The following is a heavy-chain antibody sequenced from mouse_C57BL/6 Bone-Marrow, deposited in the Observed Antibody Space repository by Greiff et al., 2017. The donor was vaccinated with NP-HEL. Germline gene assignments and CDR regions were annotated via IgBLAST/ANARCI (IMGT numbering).Heavy chain of an antibody. J-gene: IGHJ2*01. D-gene: IGHD1-1*01. CDR2: IYPRSGNT. CDR1: GYTFTSYG. CDR3: ARGGFYYGSSPYYFDY. V-gene: IGHV1-81*01. Sequence: QVQLKESGAELARPGASVKLSCKASGYTFTSYGISWVKQRTGQGLEWIGEIYPRSGNTYYNEKFKGKATLTADKSSSTAYMELRSLTSEDSAVYFCARGGFYYGSSPYYFDYWGQGTTLTVSS.